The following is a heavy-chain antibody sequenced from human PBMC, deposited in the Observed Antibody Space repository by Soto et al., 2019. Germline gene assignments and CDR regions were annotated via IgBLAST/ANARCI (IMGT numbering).Heavy chain of an antibody. CDR3: ARAPPMVAAPFDY. Sequence: PGGSLRLSCAASGFTFSSYGMHWVRQAPGKGLEWVAVIWYDGSNKYYADSVKGRFTISRDNSKNTLYLQMNSLRAKDTAVYYCARAPPMVAAPFDYWGQGTLVTVSS. CDR1: GFTFSSYG. D-gene: IGHD2-15*01. V-gene: IGHV3-33*01. J-gene: IGHJ4*02. CDR2: IWYDGSNK.